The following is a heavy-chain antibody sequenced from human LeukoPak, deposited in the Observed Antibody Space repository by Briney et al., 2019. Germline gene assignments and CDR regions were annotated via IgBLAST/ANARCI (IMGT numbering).Heavy chain of an antibody. V-gene: IGHV4-30-4*01. CDR3: ARVSGSYSYYFDY. CDR2: IYFGGST. D-gene: IGHD1-26*01. CDR1: GGSISSDYY. J-gene: IGHJ4*02. Sequence: SETLSLTCTVSGGSISSDYYWNWIRQPPGKGLEWIGYIYFGGSTYYNPSLKSRVTISVDTSKNQLSLKLSSVTAADTAVYYCARVSGSYSYYFDYWGQGTLVTVSS.